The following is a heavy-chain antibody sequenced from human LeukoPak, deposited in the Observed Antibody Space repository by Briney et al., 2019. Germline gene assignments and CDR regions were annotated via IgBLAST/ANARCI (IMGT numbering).Heavy chain of an antibody. J-gene: IGHJ3*02. CDR2: INAGNGNT. CDR3: ARVRAVAAHDAFDI. Sequence: ASVKVSCNASGYTFTSYAMHWVRQAPGQRLEWMGWINAGNGNTKYSQKFQGRVTITRDTSASTAYMELSSLRSEDTAVYYCARVRAVAAHDAFDIWGQGTMVTVSS. CDR1: GYTFTSYA. V-gene: IGHV1-3*01. D-gene: IGHD6-19*01.